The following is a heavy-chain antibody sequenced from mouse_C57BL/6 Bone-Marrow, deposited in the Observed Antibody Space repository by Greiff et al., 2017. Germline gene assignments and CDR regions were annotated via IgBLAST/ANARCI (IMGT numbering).Heavy chain of an antibody. CDR1: GYAFSSSW. J-gene: IGHJ4*01. V-gene: IGHV1-82*01. Sequence: VMLVESGPELVKPGASVKISCKASGYAFSSSWMNWVKQRPGKGLEWIGRIYPGDGDTNYNGKFKGKATLTADKSSSTAYMQLSSLTSEDSAVYFCARKPHAMDYWGQGTSVTVSS. CDR3: ARKPHAMDY. CDR2: IYPGDGDT.